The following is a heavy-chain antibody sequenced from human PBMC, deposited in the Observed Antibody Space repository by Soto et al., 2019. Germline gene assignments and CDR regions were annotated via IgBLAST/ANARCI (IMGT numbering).Heavy chain of an antibody. D-gene: IGHD2-8*01. V-gene: IGHV3-9*01. Sequence: SLRLSYAASGFTFDDYAMHWVRQAPGKGLEWVSGISWNSGSIGYADSVKGRFTISRDNAKNSLYLQMNSLRAEDTALYYCAEYIRPVSPQTSWIDPSCQGTLVTVS. CDR2: ISWNSGSI. CDR3: AEYIRPVSPQTSWIDP. J-gene: IGHJ5*02. CDR1: GFTFDDYA.